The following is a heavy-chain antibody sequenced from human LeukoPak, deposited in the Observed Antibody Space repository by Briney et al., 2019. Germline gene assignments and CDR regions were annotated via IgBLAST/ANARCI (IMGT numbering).Heavy chain of an antibody. Sequence: SETLSLTCTVSGGSISSSSYYWGWIRQPPGKGLEWIGSIYYSGSTYYNPSLKSRVTISVDTSKNQFSLKLSSVTAADTAVYYCARVAGTREGYDGAFDIWGQGTMVTVSS. V-gene: IGHV4-39*07. D-gene: IGHD6-19*01. CDR2: IYYSGST. J-gene: IGHJ3*02. CDR1: GGSISSSSYY. CDR3: ARVAGTREGYDGAFDI.